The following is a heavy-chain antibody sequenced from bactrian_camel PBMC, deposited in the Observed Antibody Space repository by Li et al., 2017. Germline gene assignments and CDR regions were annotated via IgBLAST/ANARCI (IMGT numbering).Heavy chain of an antibody. V-gene: IGHV3S54*01. CDR3: AADRSVVLVGGQYCISKQRY. CDR2: IATAVATGAAAT. J-gene: IGHJ4*01. D-gene: IGHD2*01. CDR1: GDSFAC. Sequence: HVQLVESGGGSVQAGGSLRLSCVGSGDSFACMGWFRQAPGKEREEVASIATAVATGAAATNYVDSVKGRFTISQDAAKKTLHLQMNSLKTEDTARYYCAADRSVVLVGGQYCISKQRYWGQGTQVTVS.